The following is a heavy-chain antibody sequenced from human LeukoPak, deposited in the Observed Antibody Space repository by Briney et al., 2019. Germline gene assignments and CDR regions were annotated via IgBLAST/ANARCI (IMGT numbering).Heavy chain of an antibody. D-gene: IGHD2-2*01. V-gene: IGHV1-18*01. CDR3: ARDKVVVVPAATNWFDP. CDR2: ISAYNGNT. CDR1: GYTFTSYG. Sequence: ASVKVSCKASGYTFTSYGISWVRQAPGQGLEWMGWISAYNGNTNYAQKLQGRVTMTTDTSTSTAYMELRSLRSDDTAVYYCARDKVVVVPAATNWFDPWGQGTLVTVSS. J-gene: IGHJ5*02.